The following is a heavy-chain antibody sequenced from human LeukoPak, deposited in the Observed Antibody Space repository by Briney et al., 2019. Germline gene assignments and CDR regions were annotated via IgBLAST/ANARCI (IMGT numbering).Heavy chain of an antibody. CDR2: INHSGST. CDR1: GGSFSDYY. CDR3: ATHPPKVCTGGSCTDY. Sequence: SETLSLTCAVYGGSFSDYYWTWIRQPPGKGLEWIGEINHSGSTNYNPSLKSRVTISVDMSKNQFSLKLSSVTAADTAVYYCATHPPKVCTGGSCTDYWGQGTLVTVSS. J-gene: IGHJ4*02. D-gene: IGHD2-15*01. V-gene: IGHV4-34*01.